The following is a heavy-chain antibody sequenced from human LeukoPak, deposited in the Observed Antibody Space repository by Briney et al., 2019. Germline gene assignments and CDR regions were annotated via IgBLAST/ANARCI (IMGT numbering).Heavy chain of an antibody. CDR3: ARSPFRYCSSTSCYTFDY. J-gene: IGHJ4*02. Sequence: ASVKVSCKASGYTFTSYYMHWVRQAPGQGLEWMGIINPSGGSTSYAQKFQGRVTMTRDTSTSTVYMELSSLRSDDTAVYYCARSPFRYCSSTSCYTFDYWGQGTLVTVSS. V-gene: IGHV1-46*01. D-gene: IGHD2-2*02. CDR2: INPSGGST. CDR1: GYTFTSYY.